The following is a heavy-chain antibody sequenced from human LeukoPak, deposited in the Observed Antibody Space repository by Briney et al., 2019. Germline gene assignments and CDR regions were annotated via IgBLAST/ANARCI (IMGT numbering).Heavy chain of an antibody. CDR3: SKDTVVISDTRECDF. D-gene: IGHD3-10*01. Sequence: GASVKVSCMASGYIFTNYFMQWVGQAPGQGLEWMGLINPSGGGTLYPQKFQGRVAMTRDTSTNTVYMELSSLRSEDTAIYYCSKDTVVISDTRECDFWGQGTLVTVSS. CDR2: INPSGGGT. V-gene: IGHV1-46*01. J-gene: IGHJ4*02. CDR1: GYIFTNYF.